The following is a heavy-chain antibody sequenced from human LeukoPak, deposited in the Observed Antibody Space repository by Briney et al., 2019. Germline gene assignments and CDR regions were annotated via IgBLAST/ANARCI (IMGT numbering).Heavy chain of an antibody. V-gene: IGHV1-46*01. Sequence: GASVKVSCKASGYTFTSYYMHWVRQAPGQGLEWMGIINPNGGSTSYAQNFQGRVTMTRDTSTSTVYMELSSLRSDDTAVYYCARGGGSCYDYWGQGTLVTVSS. CDR1: GYTFTSYY. J-gene: IGHJ4*02. D-gene: IGHD2-15*01. CDR3: ARGGGSCYDY. CDR2: INPNGGST.